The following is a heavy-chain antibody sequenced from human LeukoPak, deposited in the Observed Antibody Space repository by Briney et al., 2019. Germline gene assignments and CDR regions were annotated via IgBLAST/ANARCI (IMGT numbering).Heavy chain of an antibody. CDR2: INPDSGDK. J-gene: IGHJ4*02. CDR3: ARSQWLIDASIDY. D-gene: IGHD6-19*01. V-gene: IGHV1-2*02. CDR1: EYTFIVYH. Sequence: GASVKVSCKASEYTFIVYHIHWVRQAPGQGLDGMAWINPDSGDKNYAQKFQGRVTMTRDTSISTAYMELSRLRSDDTAVYYCARSQWLIDASIDYWGQGTLVTVSS.